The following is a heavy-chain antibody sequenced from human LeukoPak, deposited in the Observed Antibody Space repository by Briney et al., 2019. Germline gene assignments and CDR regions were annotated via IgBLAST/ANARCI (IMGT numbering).Heavy chain of an antibody. CDR1: GGSISSGSYY. J-gene: IGHJ4*02. CDR2: IYTSGST. D-gene: IGHD5-18*01. Sequence: PSETLPLTCTVSGGSISSGSYYWSWIRQPAGKGLEWIGRIYTSGSTNYNPSLKSRVTISVDTSKNQFSLKLSSVTAADTAVYYCAREGGGDTAMVGYWGQGTLVTVSS. V-gene: IGHV4-61*02. CDR3: AREGGGDTAMVGY.